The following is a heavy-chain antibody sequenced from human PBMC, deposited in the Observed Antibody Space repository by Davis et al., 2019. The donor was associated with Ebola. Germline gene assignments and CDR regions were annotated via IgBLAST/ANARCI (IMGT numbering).Heavy chain of an antibody. CDR3: ARRRGTSFLGVTNFDY. D-gene: IGHD3-3*01. V-gene: IGHV4-34*01. CDR2: INHSGST. Sequence: MPSETLSLTCAVYGGSFSGYYWSWIRQPPGKGLERIGEINHSGSTNYNPSLKSRVTISVDTSKNQFSLKLSSVTAADTAVYYCARRRGTSFLGVTNFDYWGQGTLVTVSS. CDR1: GGSFSGYY. J-gene: IGHJ4*02.